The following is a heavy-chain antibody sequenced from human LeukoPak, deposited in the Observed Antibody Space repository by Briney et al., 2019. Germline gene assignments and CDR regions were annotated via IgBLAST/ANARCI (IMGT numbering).Heavy chain of an antibody. V-gene: IGHV4-39*07. CDR3: ARKQGGTMYDV. CDR1: GGSISSSNYY. Sequence: PSETLSLTCIVPGGSISSSNYYWAWIRQPPGKGLEWIGTFYSGGSAYYNPSLTSRVSISKDTSDNQFSLRLYSVTAADTAVYYCARKQGGTMYDVWGQGTQVTVSS. CDR2: FYSGGSA. J-gene: IGHJ4*02. D-gene: IGHD1-7*01.